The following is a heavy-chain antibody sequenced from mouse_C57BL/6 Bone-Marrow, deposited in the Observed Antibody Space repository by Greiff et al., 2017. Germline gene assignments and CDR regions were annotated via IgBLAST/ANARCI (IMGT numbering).Heavy chain of an antibody. Sequence: QVQLQQPGAELVMPGASVKLSCKASGYTFTSYWMHWVKQRPGQGLEWIGEIDPTGSYTNYNQKFKGKSTLTVDKSSSTAYMQLTRLTSEDSAVYCWARGGVLEVGYWGQGTTLTVSS. CDR1: GYTFTSYW. V-gene: IGHV1-69*01. J-gene: IGHJ2*01. D-gene: IGHD1-1*01. CDR2: IDPTGSYT. CDR3: ARGGVLEVGY.